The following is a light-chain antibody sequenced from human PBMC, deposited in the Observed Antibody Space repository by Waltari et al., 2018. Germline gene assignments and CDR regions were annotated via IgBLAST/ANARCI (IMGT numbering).Light chain of an antibody. V-gene: IGLV2-11*01. CDR3: CSYAGDYTWV. CDR2: DVT. J-gene: IGLJ3*02. Sequence: QSALTQPRSVSGSPGQSVTISCTGTSNDVGGYNYVSWYQQHPGKAPTLMIYDVTKRPAGVPDRFSASKSGNTASLTISGLQAEDEADYYCCSYAGDYTWVFGGGTSVTVL. CDR1: SNDVGGYNY.